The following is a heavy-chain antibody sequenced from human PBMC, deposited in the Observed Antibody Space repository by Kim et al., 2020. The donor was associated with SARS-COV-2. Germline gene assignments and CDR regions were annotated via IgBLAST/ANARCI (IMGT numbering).Heavy chain of an antibody. V-gene: IGHV3-23*01. CDR1: GITFSIYA. Sequence: GGSLRLSCAASGITFSIYAMSWVRQAPGKGLEWVSAISGGGGTTYYADSVKGRFTISRDNSKNTVYLQMNSLRAEDTAVYYCAKGYHSGSYFSSDYWGQGTVVTVSS. CDR2: ISGGGGTT. D-gene: IGHD1-26*01. J-gene: IGHJ4*02. CDR3: AKGYHSGSYFSSDY.